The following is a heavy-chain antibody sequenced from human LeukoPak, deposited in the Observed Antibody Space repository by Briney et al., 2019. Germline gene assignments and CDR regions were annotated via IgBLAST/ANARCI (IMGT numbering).Heavy chain of an antibody. CDR3: AKDTSTVTPYYFDY. V-gene: IGHV3-30*18. Sequence: PGRSLRLSCAASGFTFSSYGMHWVRQAPGKGLEWVAVISYGGSNKYYADSVKGRFTISRDNSKNTLYLQMNSLRAEDTAVYYCAKDTSTVTPYYFDYWGQGTLVTVSS. CDR2: ISYGGSNK. CDR1: GFTFSSYG. J-gene: IGHJ4*02. D-gene: IGHD4-17*01.